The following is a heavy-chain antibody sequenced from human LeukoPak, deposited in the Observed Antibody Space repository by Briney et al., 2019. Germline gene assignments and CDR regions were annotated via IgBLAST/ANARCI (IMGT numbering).Heavy chain of an antibody. CDR3: ARGGDYYGLDV. J-gene: IGHJ6*02. CDR2: IYYSGST. Sequence: ASQTLSLTCTVSGGSVSSGDHNWSWIRQHPGKGPEWIGYIYYSGSTYYNPSLKSRVSVSLDTSKNQFSLKLTSVTHADTAVYYCARGGDYYGLDVWGQGTTVTVSS. V-gene: IGHV4-31*03. CDR1: GGSVSSGDHN.